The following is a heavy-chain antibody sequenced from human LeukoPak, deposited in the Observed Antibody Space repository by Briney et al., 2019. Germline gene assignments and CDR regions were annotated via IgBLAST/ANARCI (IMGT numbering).Heavy chain of an antibody. CDR2: ISSSGSTI. D-gene: IGHD6-19*01. Sequence: GGSLRLSCAASGFTPSSYEMNCVPPAPRKGREWISYISSSGSTIYYTDSVKGRFTISRDNAKNTLYLQMNSLRAEDTAVYYCARSRGWYGWGQGTLVTVSS. V-gene: IGHV3-48*03. J-gene: IGHJ4*02. CDR3: ARSRGWYG. CDR1: GFTPSSYE.